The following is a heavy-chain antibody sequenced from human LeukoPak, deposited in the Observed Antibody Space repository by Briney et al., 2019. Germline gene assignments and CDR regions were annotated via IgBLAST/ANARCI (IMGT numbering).Heavy chain of an antibody. CDR3: TRVTVEVPGVSDYCDY. D-gene: IGHD2-2*01. J-gene: IGHJ4*02. V-gene: IGHV3-48*04. CDR2: ISGSSSSSDGGAI. CDR1: GFTFSTYS. Sequence: GSLRLSCTASGFTFSTYSMNWVRQAPGRGLEWVSYISGSSSSSDGGAIQYADSVKGRFTISRDNAKNSLYLQMNSLRAEDTAVYYCTRVTVEVPGVSDYCDYWGQGTLVTVSS.